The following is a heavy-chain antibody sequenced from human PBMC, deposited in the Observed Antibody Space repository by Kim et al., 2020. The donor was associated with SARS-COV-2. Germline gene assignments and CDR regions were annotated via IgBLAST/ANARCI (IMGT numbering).Heavy chain of an antibody. D-gene: IGHD3-9*01. Sequence: SVKVSCKASGGTFSSYAISWVRQAPGQWLEWMGGIIPIFGTANYAQKFQGRVTITADESTSTAYMELSSLRSEDTAVYYCASSGIYDILTGFDYWGQGTLVTVSS. V-gene: IGHV1-69*13. CDR2: IIPIFGTA. CDR1: GGTFSSYA. CDR3: ASSGIYDILTGFDY. J-gene: IGHJ4*02.